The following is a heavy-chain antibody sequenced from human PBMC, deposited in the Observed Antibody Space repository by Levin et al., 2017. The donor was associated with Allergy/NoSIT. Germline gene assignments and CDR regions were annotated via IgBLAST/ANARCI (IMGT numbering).Heavy chain of an antibody. CDR3: AKDMVAVGNYGMDV. CDR1: GFTFSSYA. CDR2: ISGSGGST. J-gene: IGHJ6*02. D-gene: IGHD3-10*01. V-gene: IGHV3-23*01. Sequence: GGSLRLSCAASGFTFSSYAMSWVRQAPGKGLEWVSAISGSGGSTYYADSVKGRFTISRDNSKNTLYLQMNSLRAEDTAVYYCAKDMVAVGNYGMDVWGQGTTVTVSS.